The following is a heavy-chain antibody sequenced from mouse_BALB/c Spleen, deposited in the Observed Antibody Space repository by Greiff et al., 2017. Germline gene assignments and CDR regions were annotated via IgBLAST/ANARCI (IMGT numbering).Heavy chain of an antibody. D-gene: IGHD2-14*01. CDR3: ARDMGRYDDLYAMDY. CDR2: IRNKANGYTT. J-gene: IGHJ4*01. V-gene: IGHV7-3*02. Sequence: EVQRVESGGGLVQPGGSLRLSCATSGFTFTDYYMSWVRQPPGKALEWLGFIRNKANGYTTEYSASVKGRFTISRDNSQSILYLQMNTLRAEDSATYYCARDMGRYDDLYAMDYWGQGTSVTVSS. CDR1: GFTFTDYY.